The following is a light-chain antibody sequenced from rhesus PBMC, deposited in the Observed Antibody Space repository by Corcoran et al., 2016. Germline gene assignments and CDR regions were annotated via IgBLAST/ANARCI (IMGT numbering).Light chain of an antibody. V-gene: IGKV1-19*01. J-gene: IGKJ1*01. CDR1: QGISRW. CDR2: YAS. Sequence: DIQMTQSPSSLSASVGDKVTITCHASQGISRWLAWYPQKPGTAPKPLIYYASSLHSGVPSRFSGRGAGTDYTLTSSSLQPEAFATYYCQQYDDLPRTFGQGTKVEIK. CDR3: QQYDDLPRT.